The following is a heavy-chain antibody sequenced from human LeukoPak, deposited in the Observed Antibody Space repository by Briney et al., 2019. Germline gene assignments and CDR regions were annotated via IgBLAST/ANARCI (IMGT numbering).Heavy chain of an antibody. V-gene: IGHV3-7*01. CDR2: IKQDGSEK. CDR3: ARGGYYYGSGSYCT. D-gene: IGHD3-10*01. Sequence: GGSLRLSCAASGFTFSSYWMSWVRQAPGKGLEWVANIKQDGSEKYYVDSVKGRFTISRDNAKNSLYLQMNSLRAEDTAVYYCARGGYYYGSGSYCTWGQGTLVTVSS. J-gene: IGHJ4*02. CDR1: GFTFSSYW.